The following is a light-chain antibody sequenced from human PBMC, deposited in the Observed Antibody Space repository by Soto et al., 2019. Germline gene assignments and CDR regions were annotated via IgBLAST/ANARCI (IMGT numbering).Light chain of an antibody. CDR3: GTWDSSLNSVA. V-gene: IGLV1-51*01. Sequence: QSVLTQPPSVSAAPGQKVTISCSGSNSNIGNNYVSWYQKLPGAAPKLLIYDTTQRPSGIPDRFSGSKSGTSATLGISGLQIGDEADYYCGTWDSSLNSVAFGGGTKVTVL. CDR1: NSNIGNNY. J-gene: IGLJ2*01. CDR2: DTT.